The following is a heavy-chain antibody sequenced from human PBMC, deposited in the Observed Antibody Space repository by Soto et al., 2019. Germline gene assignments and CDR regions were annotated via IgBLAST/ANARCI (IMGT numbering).Heavy chain of an antibody. Sequence: GGSLRLSCAASGFTFSSYGMHWVRQAPGKGLEWVAVISYDGSNKYYADSVKGRFTISRDNSKNTLYLQMNSLRAEDTAVYYCAKNFGTLDYYYYGMDVWGQGTTVTVSS. V-gene: IGHV3-30*18. D-gene: IGHD3-16*01. CDR3: AKNFGTLDYYYYGMDV. CDR1: GFTFSSYG. CDR2: ISYDGSNK. J-gene: IGHJ6*02.